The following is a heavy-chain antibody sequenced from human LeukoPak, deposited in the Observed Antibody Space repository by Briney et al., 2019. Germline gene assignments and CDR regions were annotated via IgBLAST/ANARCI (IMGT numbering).Heavy chain of an antibody. CDR2: IFHSGST. CDR1: GGSISSSSFY. D-gene: IGHD3-10*01. Sequence: SETLSLTCTVSGGSISSSSFYWGWIRQPPGEGLEWIGSIFHSGSTYYNPSLKSRVTISVDTSKNQFSLKLNSVTAADTAVYYCARHQSYSTFDYWGQGTLVTVSS. CDR3: ARHQSYSTFDY. V-gene: IGHV4-39*01. J-gene: IGHJ4*02.